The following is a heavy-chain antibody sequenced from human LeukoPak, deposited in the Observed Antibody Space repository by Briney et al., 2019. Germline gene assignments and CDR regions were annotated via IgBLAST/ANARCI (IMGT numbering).Heavy chain of an antibody. Sequence: PGGSLRLSCAASGFTFSDHYMDWVRQAPGKGLEWVGRTRNKANSYTTEYAASVKGRFTISRDDSKNSLSLQMNSLKTEDTAVYYCTYTYYYDSSGYRKSDYWGQGTLVTVSS. CDR3: TYTYYYDSSGYRKSDY. D-gene: IGHD3-22*01. V-gene: IGHV3-72*01. CDR1: GFTFSDHY. CDR2: TRNKANSYTT. J-gene: IGHJ4*02.